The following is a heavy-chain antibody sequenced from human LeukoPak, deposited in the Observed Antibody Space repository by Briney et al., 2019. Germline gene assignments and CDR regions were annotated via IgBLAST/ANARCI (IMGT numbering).Heavy chain of an antibody. V-gene: IGHV1-2*02. Sequence: GASVKVSCKASGYTFTGYYMHWVRQAPGQGNEWMGWINPNSGGTNYAQKFQGRVTMTRDTSISTAYMELSRLRSKDPAVYYCARDGNVLRYFDWLAYYYYMDVWGKGTTVTVSS. CDR2: INPNSGGT. D-gene: IGHD3-9*01. J-gene: IGHJ6*03. CDR3: ARDGNVLRYFDWLAYYYYMDV. CDR1: GYTFTGYY.